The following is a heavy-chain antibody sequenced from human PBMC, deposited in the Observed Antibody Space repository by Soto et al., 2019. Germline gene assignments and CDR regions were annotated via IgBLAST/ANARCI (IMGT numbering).Heavy chain of an antibody. D-gene: IGHD3-22*01. Sequence: GGSLRLSCAASGFTFSDYAMAWVRHAPGKGLEWVSSISGRGDGTYYAGSVKGRFTISRDNSKNTVYLQMNSLRAEDTAVYYCAKDRYYDSSGYYYFGQGTLVTVSS. J-gene: IGHJ4*02. CDR3: AKDRYYDSSGYYY. V-gene: IGHV3-23*01. CDR1: GFTFSDYA. CDR2: ISGRGDGT.